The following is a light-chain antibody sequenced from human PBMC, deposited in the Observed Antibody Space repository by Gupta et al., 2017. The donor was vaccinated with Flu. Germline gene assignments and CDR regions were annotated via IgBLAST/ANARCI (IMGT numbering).Light chain of an antibody. V-gene: IGKV1-39*01. CDR3: QQSDSNPPYT. Sequence: SSLSASVGDRVNITCRASQPIATYLHWYQQKPGKAPKLLIYSAFSLKSGVPSRFSGSGSGTDFTLTVSSLQPEDFATYFCQQSDSNPPYTFGQGTKVEIK. CDR1: QPIATY. CDR2: SAF. J-gene: IGKJ2*01.